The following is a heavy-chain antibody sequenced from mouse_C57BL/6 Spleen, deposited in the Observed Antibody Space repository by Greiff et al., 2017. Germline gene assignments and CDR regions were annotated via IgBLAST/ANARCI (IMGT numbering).Heavy chain of an antibody. CDR2: IWSGGST. Sequence: QVQLKESGPGLVQPSQSLSITCTVSGFSLTSYGVHWVRQSPGKGLEWLGLIWSGGSTDYNAAFISRLSISKDNSKSQVFFKMNSLQADDTAIYYCARILYYDYGGFAYGGQGTLVTVAA. CDR3: ARILYYDYGGFAY. CDR1: GFSLTSYG. D-gene: IGHD2-4*01. J-gene: IGHJ3*01. V-gene: IGHV2-2*01.